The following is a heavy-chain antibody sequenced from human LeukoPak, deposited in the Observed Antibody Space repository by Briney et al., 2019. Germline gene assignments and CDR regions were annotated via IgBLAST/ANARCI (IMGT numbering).Heavy chain of an antibody. J-gene: IGHJ4*02. D-gene: IGHD1-26*01. V-gene: IGHV3-21*04. CDR3: AKVLVAGASRGYFDS. Sequence: GGSLRLSCAASGFTFSSYSMNWVRQAPGKGLEWVSSISSSSSYIYYADSVKGRFTISRDNAKNSLYLQMNSLRAADTAVYYCAKVLVAGASRGYFDSWGQGTLVTVSS. CDR1: GFTFSSYS. CDR2: ISSSSSYI.